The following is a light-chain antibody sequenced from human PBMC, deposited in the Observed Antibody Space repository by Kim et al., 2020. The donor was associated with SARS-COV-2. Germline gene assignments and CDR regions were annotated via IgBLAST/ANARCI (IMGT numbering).Light chain of an antibody. Sequence: VLTQSPGTRSLSPGERATLSCRASQSVRSGYLAWYQQKPGQAPRLLIYDASSRATGIPDRFSGSGSGTDFTLTISRLEPEDFAVYYCQQYTGSPITFGQGTRLEIK. CDR1: QSVRSGY. V-gene: IGKV3-20*01. J-gene: IGKJ5*01. CDR2: DAS. CDR3: QQYTGSPIT.